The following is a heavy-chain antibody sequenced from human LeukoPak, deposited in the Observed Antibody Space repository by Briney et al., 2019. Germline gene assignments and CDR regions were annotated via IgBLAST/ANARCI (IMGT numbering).Heavy chain of an antibody. Sequence: SETLSLTCTVSGGSISSYYWSWIRQPPGKGLEWIGYIYYSGSTNYNPSLKSRVTISVDTPNNQFSLKLSSVTAADTAVYYCARPLITVVRGVDARKYSYYGMDVWGQGTTVTVSS. V-gene: IGHV4-59*01. CDR1: GGSISSYY. CDR2: IYYSGST. D-gene: IGHD3-10*01. J-gene: IGHJ6*02. CDR3: ARPLITVVRGVDARKYSYYGMDV.